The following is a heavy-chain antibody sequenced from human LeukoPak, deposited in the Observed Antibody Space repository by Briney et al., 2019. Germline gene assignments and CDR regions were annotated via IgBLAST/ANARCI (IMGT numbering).Heavy chain of an antibody. J-gene: IGHJ4*02. D-gene: IGHD2/OR15-2a*01. CDR2: IYHSGST. V-gene: IGHV4-30-2*01. Sequence: PSETLSLTCAVSGGSISSGGYSWSWIRQPPGKGLEWIGCIYHSGSTYYNPSLKSRVTISVDSSKNQSALKLSSVTAADTAVYYCARGDVNRSGFDYWGQGTLVTVSS. CDR3: ARGDVNRSGFDY. CDR1: GGSISSGGYS.